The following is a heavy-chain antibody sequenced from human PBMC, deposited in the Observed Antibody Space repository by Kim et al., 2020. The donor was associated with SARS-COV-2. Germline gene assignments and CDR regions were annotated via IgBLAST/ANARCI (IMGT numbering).Heavy chain of an antibody. CDR2: ISGSGGST. CDR1: GFTFSSYA. V-gene: IGHV3-23*01. J-gene: IGHJ4*02. Sequence: GGSLRLSCAASGFTFSSYAMSWVRQAPGKGLEWVSAISGSGGSTYYADSVKGRFTISRDNSKNTLYLQMNSLRAEDTAVYYCAKDINGIVVVNPGYWGQGTLVTVSS. D-gene: IGHD3-22*01. CDR3: AKDINGIVVVNPGY.